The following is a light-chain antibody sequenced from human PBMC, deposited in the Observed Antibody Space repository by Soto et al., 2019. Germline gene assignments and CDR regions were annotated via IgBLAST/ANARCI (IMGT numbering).Light chain of an antibody. V-gene: IGKV1-12*01. J-gene: IGKJ4*01. CDR1: QGINNW. CDR2: AVS. Sequence: DIKLTQSPSSVSASVEDRVTITCRASQGINNWLAWYQQKPGKAPELLIYAVSYLQSGVPSRFSGSGSGTDFTLTISSLQPEDFATYFCKQSSASPLTFGGGTKVDIK. CDR3: KQSSASPLT.